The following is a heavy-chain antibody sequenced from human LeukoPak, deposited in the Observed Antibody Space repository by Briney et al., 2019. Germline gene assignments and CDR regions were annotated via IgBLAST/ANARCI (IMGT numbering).Heavy chain of an antibody. Sequence: PSETLSLTCTVSGGSISSHYWSWIRQPPGKGLEWIGYIYYSGGTNYNPSLKSRVTISVDTSKNQFSLKLSSVTAADTAVYYCARGTRYYDILTGYPDYYYYYMDVWGKGTTVTVSS. J-gene: IGHJ6*03. CDR1: GGSISSHY. CDR3: ARGTRYYDILTGYPDYYYYYMDV. CDR2: IYYSGGT. D-gene: IGHD3-9*01. V-gene: IGHV4-59*11.